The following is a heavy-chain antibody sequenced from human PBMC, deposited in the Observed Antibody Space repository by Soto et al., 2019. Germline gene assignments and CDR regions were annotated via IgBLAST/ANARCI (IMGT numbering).Heavy chain of an antibody. D-gene: IGHD6-13*01. CDR2: ISGSSGYI. CDR1: GFTFSSYS. Sequence: EVQLVEYGGGLVKPGGSLRLSCAASGFTFSSYSMNWVRQAPGKGLEWVSSISGSSGYIYYADAVKGRFTISRDNAKNSLYLQMNSLRAEDTAVYYCARDPMAAAHYYFDYWGQGTLVTVSS. V-gene: IGHV3-21*01. CDR3: ARDPMAAAHYYFDY. J-gene: IGHJ4*02.